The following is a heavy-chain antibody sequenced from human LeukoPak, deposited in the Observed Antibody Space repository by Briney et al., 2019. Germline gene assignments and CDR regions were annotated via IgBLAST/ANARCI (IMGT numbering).Heavy chain of an antibody. CDR3: ARIVQITGTIPH. Sequence: SETLSLTCRASGFSISGGYYWGWSRQPPGKGLEWLGSIYHSGNTDYNPSLKSRVTISVDTAKNRFFLRLGSVTAADTAVYYCARIVQITGTIPHWGQGTLLTVSS. V-gene: IGHV4-38-2*01. J-gene: IGHJ4*02. D-gene: IGHD1-1*01. CDR1: GFSISGGYY. CDR2: IYHSGNT.